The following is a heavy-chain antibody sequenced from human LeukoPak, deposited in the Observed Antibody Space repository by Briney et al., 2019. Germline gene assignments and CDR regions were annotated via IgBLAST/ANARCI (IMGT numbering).Heavy chain of an antibody. V-gene: IGHV4-59*01. Sequence: SETLSLTCTVSGGSISTYYWNWIRQPPGKGLEWIRYIYHSGSTNYNPSLQSRVTISVDTSKNQFSLNLNSVTAADTAVYYCARGGAARLHFQNWGQGTLVTVSS. CDR2: IYHSGST. CDR1: GGSISTYY. J-gene: IGHJ1*01. CDR3: ARGGAARLHFQN. D-gene: IGHD6-6*01.